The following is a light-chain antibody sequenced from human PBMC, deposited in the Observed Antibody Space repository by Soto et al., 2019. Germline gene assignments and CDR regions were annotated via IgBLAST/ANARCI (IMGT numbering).Light chain of an antibody. J-gene: IGKJ2*01. CDR1: QSVSSN. CDR3: QHYNYWPYT. Sequence: EIVMTQSPATLSMSPGGRSTLSCRASQSVSSNLAWYQQKPGQAPRLLIYGASTRATGFPARFSGSGSGTEFTLTISSLQSEDFAVYYCQHYNYWPYTFGQGTTVDIK. CDR2: GAS. V-gene: IGKV3-15*01.